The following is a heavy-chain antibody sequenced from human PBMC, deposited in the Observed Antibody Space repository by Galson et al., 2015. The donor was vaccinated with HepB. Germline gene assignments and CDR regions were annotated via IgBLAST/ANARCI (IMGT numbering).Heavy chain of an antibody. D-gene: IGHD6-13*01. Sequence: PRLSCAASGFTFSSYWMHWVRQAPGKGLVWVSRINSDGSSTSYADSVKGRFTIPRDNSKNTLYLQMNSLRAEDTAVYYCARDIGSSAAGNYNWFDPWGQGTLVTVSS. CDR1: GFTFSSYW. CDR3: ARDIGSSAAGNYNWFDP. J-gene: IGHJ5*02. CDR2: INSDGSST. V-gene: IGHV3-74*01.